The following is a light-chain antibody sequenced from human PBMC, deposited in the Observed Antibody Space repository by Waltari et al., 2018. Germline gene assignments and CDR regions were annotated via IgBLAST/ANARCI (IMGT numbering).Light chain of an antibody. J-gene: IGKJ4*01. V-gene: IGKV3-11*01. Sequence: EIVLTQSPATLSLSPGERATLSCRARQSVSSYLAWYQQKPGQAPRLLIYDASNRATGIPARFSRSGSGTDFTLTISSLEPEDFAVYYCQQRSNWPPLTFGGGTKVEIK. CDR1: QSVSSY. CDR2: DAS. CDR3: QQRSNWPPLT.